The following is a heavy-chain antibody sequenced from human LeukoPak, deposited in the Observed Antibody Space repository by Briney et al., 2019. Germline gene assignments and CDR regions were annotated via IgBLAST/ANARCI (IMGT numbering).Heavy chain of an antibody. CDR3: AGGVDEVVVVAARSNYYYYYMDV. D-gene: IGHD2-15*01. V-gene: IGHV4-4*07. J-gene: IGHJ6*03. Sequence: SETLSLTCTVSGGSISSYYWSWIRQPAGKGLEWIGRIYTSGSTNYNPSLKSRVTMSVDTSKNQFSLKLSSVTAADTAVYYCAGGVDEVVVVAARSNYYYYYMDVWGKGTTVTVSS. CDR2: IYTSGST. CDR1: GGSISSYY.